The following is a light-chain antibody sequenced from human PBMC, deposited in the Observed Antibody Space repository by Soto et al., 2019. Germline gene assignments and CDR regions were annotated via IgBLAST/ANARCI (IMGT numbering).Light chain of an antibody. CDR2: WAS. Sequence: DIVLTQSPESLAVSLGERATVNCKSSQSLLYSPNNYNYLAWYQQKPGQPPRLLIYWASTRESGVPDRFSGSGYGTDFTLTISSLQAEDVAVYYCQQCHTVPYTFGQGTKLEI. CDR3: QQCHTVPYT. CDR1: QSLLYSPNNYNY. J-gene: IGKJ2*01. V-gene: IGKV4-1*01.